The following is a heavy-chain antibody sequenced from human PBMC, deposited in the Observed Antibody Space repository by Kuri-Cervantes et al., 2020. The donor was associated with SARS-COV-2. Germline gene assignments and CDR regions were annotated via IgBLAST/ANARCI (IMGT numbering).Heavy chain of an antibody. Sequence: GSLRLSCAVYGGSFSGYYWSWIRQPPGKGLEWIGEINHSGSTNYNPSLKSRVTISVDTSKNQFSLKLSSVTAADTAVYYCARHFLGFLEWLSYFDYWGQGTLVTVSS. CDR2: INHSGST. D-gene: IGHD3-3*01. CDR1: GGSFSGYY. CDR3: ARHFLGFLEWLSYFDY. V-gene: IGHV4-34*01. J-gene: IGHJ4*02.